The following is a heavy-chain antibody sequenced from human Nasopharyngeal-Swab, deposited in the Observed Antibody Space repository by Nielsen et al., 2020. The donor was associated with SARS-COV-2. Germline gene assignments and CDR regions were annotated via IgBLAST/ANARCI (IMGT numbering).Heavy chain of an antibody. J-gene: IGHJ3*02. CDR3: AREGVTMVRGEGDAFDI. CDR1: GITFSSYG. Sequence: GESLKISCAASGITFSSYGMHWVRQAPGKGLEWVAVISYDGSNKYYADSVKGRFTISRDNSKNTLYLQMNSLRAEDTAVYYCAREGVTMVRGEGDAFDIWGQGTMVTVSS. V-gene: IGHV3-30*03. D-gene: IGHD3-10*01. CDR2: ISYDGSNK.